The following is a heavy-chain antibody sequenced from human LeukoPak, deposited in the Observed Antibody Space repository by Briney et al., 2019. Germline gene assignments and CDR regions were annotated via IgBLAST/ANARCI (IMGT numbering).Heavy chain of an antibody. CDR3: ARDYADYVGYFFFDY. J-gene: IGHJ4*02. CDR1: GFTFNNYA. V-gene: IGHV3-23*01. CDR2: ISGGGETT. Sequence: PGGSLRLSYAASGFTFNNYAMNWVRQAPGKGLEWVSSISGGGETTYCADSAKGRFTISRDNSQNTLYLQMNSLRAEDTAVYYCARDYADYVGYFFFDYWGQGTLVTVSS. D-gene: IGHD4-17*01.